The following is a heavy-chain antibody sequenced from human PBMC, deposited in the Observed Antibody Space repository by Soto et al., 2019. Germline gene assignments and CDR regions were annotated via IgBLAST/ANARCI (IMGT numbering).Heavy chain of an antibody. D-gene: IGHD3-3*01. J-gene: IGHJ6*02. CDR3: ASGRHYDFWSGYYHYYYGMDV. V-gene: IGHV4-34*01. CDR1: GGSFSGYY. CDR2: IKHSGST. Sequence: SEALSLTCAVDGGSFSGYYWSWIRQPPGKGLEWVGEIKHSGSTNYNPSLKSRVTISVDTSTNQFSLKLSSVTAADTAVYYCASGRHYDFWSGYYHYYYGMDVWGQGTTVTVSS.